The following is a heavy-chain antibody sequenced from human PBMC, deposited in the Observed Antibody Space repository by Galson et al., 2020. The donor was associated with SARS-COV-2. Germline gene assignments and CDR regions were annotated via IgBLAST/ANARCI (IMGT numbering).Heavy chain of an antibody. CDR1: GGSISSSSYY. V-gene: IGHV4-39*01. CDR2: IYYSGST. Sequence: SETLSLTCTVSGGSISSSSYYWGWIRQPPGQGLEWIGSIYYSGSTYYNPSLKSRVTISVDTSKNQFSLKLSSVTAADTAVYYCARYRIESHIAAVGGFDYWGQGTLVTVSS. CDR3: ARYRIESHIAAVGGFDY. J-gene: IGHJ4*02. D-gene: IGHD6-13*01.